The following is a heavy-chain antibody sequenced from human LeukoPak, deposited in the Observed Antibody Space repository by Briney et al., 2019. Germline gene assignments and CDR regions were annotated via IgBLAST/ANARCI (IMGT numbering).Heavy chain of an antibody. CDR3: AKDPGIAQQQLVRGDYFDY. CDR1: GFTFSSYA. V-gene: IGHV3-23*01. Sequence: GGSLRLSCAASGFTFSSYAMSWVRQAPGKGLEWVSAISGSGGSTYYADSVKGRFTISRDNSKNTLYLQMNSLRAEDTAVYYCAKDPGIAQQQLVRGDYFDYWGQGTLVTVSS. CDR2: ISGSGGST. J-gene: IGHJ4*02. D-gene: IGHD6-13*01.